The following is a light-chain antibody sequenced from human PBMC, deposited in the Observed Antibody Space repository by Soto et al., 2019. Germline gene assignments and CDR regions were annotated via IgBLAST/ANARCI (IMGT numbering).Light chain of an antibody. CDR3: TSWTTSTTMI. V-gene: IGLV2-14*03. J-gene: IGLJ2*01. CDR1: SSDLGDYNF. Sequence: QSVLTQPASVSGSPGQSITISCTGTSSDLGDYNFVSWYQQHPGKAPKLMLYDVNIRPAGVSNRFSGSKSGNTASLTISGLQAEDEADYYCTSWTTSTTMIFGGGTKLTVL. CDR2: DVN.